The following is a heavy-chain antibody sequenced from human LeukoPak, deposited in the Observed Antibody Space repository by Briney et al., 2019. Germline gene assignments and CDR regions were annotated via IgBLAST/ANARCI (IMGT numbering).Heavy chain of an antibody. CDR2: IKQDGSEK. CDR3: ARDGYSSGWYVGDAFDI. CDR1: GFTFSSYW. D-gene: IGHD6-19*01. J-gene: IGHJ3*02. Sequence: PGGSLRLSCAASGFTFSSYWMSWVRQAPGKGLEWVANIKQDGSEKYYVDSVKGRFTIPRDNAKNSLYLQMNSLRAEDTAVYYCARDGYSSGWYVGDAFDIWGQGTMVTVSS. V-gene: IGHV3-7*01.